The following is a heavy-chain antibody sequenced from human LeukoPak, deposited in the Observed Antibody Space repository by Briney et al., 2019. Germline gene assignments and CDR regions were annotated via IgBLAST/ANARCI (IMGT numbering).Heavy chain of an antibody. Sequence: SETLSLTCTVSGGSISSSYWSWIRQPAGKRLEWIGRIYGTGGTNYNPSLKSRVTMSVDTSKNHFSLNLNSVTAADTAVYYCARGAVAGRSHFDFWGQGTLVTVSS. CDR1: GGSISSSY. V-gene: IGHV4-4*07. D-gene: IGHD6-19*01. CDR3: ARGAVAGRSHFDF. CDR2: IYGTGGT. J-gene: IGHJ4*02.